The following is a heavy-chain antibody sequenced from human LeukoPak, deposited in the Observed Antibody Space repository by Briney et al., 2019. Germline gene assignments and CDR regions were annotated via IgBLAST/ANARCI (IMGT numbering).Heavy chain of an antibody. CDR3: AREYYDSSGYSGY. Sequence: GGSLRLSCAASGFTFSSYSMNWVRQAPGKGLEWVANIKQDGSEKYYVDSVKGRFTISRDNAKNSLYLQMNSLRAEDTAVYYCAREYYDSSGYSGYWGQGTLVTVSS. D-gene: IGHD3-22*01. J-gene: IGHJ4*02. V-gene: IGHV3-7*01. CDR1: GFTFSSYS. CDR2: IKQDGSEK.